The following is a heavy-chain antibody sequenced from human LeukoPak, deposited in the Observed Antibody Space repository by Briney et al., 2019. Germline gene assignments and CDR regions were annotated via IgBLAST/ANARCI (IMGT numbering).Heavy chain of an antibody. J-gene: IGHJ5*02. Sequence: GGSLKLSCVASGFTFSGSAVHWVRQSSGKGLEWVGHIDKKDNLYATAYAESVKGRFTISRDDSKDTAFLHMDSLKTEDTALYYCTRDRGTYNWFDPWDQGTLVTVSS. CDR3: TRDRGTYNWFDP. CDR2: IDKKDNLYAT. V-gene: IGHV3-73*01. D-gene: IGHD2-15*01. CDR1: GFTFSGSA.